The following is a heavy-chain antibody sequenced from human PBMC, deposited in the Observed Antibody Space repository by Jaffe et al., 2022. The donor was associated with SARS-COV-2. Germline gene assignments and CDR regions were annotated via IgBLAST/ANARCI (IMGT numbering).Heavy chain of an antibody. D-gene: IGHD2-8*01. CDR2: IGGRYDDT. CDR1: GFTFGNYA. Sequence: EMKLLESGGGLVQPGGSLRLSCAASGFTFGNYAMTWVRQPPGKGLEWVSSIGGRYDDTHYADSVKGRFTISRDNSKNTIYLQMNVLRDEDTAVYHCAKDAYSSNGRWDWFDPWGQGTLVIVSS. J-gene: IGHJ5*02. V-gene: IGHV3-23*01. CDR3: AKDAYSSNGRWDWFDP.